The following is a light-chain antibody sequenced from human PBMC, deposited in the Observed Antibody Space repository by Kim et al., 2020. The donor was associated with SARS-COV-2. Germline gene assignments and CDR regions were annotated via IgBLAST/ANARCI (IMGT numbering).Light chain of an antibody. CDR2: SNN. Sequence: GQRVPISCSGSHSKIGSNTVNWYQQLPGTAPKLLIYSNNQRPSGVPDRFSGSKSGTSASLAISGLQSEDEADYYCAAWDDSLNGRVFGTGTKVTVL. CDR1: HSKIGSNT. CDR3: AAWDDSLNGRV. V-gene: IGLV1-44*01. J-gene: IGLJ1*01.